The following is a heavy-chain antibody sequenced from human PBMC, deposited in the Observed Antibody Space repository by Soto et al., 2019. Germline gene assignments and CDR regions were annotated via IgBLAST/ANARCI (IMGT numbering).Heavy chain of an antibody. J-gene: IGHJ4*02. V-gene: IGHV3-30*18. CDR1: GFTFSSYG. CDR2: ISYDGSNK. CDR3: AKNGVLWFGEETGYFDY. D-gene: IGHD3-10*01. Sequence: QVQLVESGGGVVQPGRSLRLSCAASGFTFSSYGMHWVRQAPGKGLEWVAVISYDGSNKYYADSVNGRFTISRDNSKNTLYLQMNSLRAEDTAVYYCAKNGVLWFGEETGYFDYWGQGTLVTVSS.